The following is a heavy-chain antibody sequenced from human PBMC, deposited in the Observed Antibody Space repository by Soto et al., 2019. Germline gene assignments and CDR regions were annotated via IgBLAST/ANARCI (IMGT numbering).Heavy chain of an antibody. D-gene: IGHD3-16*01. CDR3: ARGGEADYYSYYMDV. Sequence: SETLSLTCTVSGGSISGYSRSWIRQPPGKGLEWIGYIYYSGSTNYNPSLKSRVTMSVDTSKNQFSLKLSSVTAADTAVYFCARGGEADYYSYYMDVWGKRTTVTVSS. CDR1: GGSISGYS. J-gene: IGHJ6*03. V-gene: IGHV4-59*01. CDR2: IYYSGST.